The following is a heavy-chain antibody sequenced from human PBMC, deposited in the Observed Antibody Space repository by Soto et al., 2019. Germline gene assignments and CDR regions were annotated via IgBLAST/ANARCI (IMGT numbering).Heavy chain of an antibody. Sequence: SETLSLTCTVSGGSISSYYWSWIRQPPGKGLEWIGYIYYSGSTNYNPSLKSRVTISVDTSKNQFSLKLSSVTAADTAVYYCARDRYSSSWYYYGMDVWGQGTTVTVSS. V-gene: IGHV4-59*01. CDR1: GGSISSYY. D-gene: IGHD6-13*01. J-gene: IGHJ6*02. CDR2: IYYSGST. CDR3: ARDRYSSSWYYYGMDV.